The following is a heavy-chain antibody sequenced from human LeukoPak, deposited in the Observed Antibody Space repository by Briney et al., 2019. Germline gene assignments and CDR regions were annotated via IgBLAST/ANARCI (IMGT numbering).Heavy chain of an antibody. CDR1: GYTFTSYD. D-gene: IGHD3-22*01. CDR2: MNPNSGNT. CDR3: ARGRWGRGYYYEPNAFDI. Sequence: ASVKVSCKASGYTFTSYDINWVRQATGQGLEWMGWMNPNSGNTGYAQKFQGRVTMTRNTSISTAYMELSSLRSEDTAVYYCARGRWGRGYYYEPNAFDIWGQGTMVTVSA. V-gene: IGHV1-8*01. J-gene: IGHJ3*02.